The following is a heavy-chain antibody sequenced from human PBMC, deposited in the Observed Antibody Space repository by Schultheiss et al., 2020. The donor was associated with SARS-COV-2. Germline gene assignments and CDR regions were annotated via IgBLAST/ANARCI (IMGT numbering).Heavy chain of an antibody. Sequence: GGSLRLSCVASGFRFSDYVMNWVRQAPGKGLEWVGRIKSKTDGGTTDYAAPVKGRFTISRDNSKNTLYLQMNSLRAEDTAVYYCARVGATVTTSHYHGMDVWGQGTTVTVSS. D-gene: IGHD4-17*01. CDR2: IKSKTDGGTT. J-gene: IGHJ6*02. V-gene: IGHV3-15*01. CDR3: ARVGATVTTSHYHGMDV. CDR1: GFRFSDYV.